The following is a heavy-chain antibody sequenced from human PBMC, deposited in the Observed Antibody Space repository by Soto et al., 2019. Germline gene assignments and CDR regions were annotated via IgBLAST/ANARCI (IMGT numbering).Heavy chain of an antibody. D-gene: IGHD3-16*02. J-gene: IGHJ3*02. Sequence: QVQLQQWGAGLLKPSETLSLTCAVYGGSFSDYYWNWIRQPPGKGLEWIGEINHSGSTNYNPSLTSRVTISVDTSKSQFSLKLTSVTAADTALYYCARGDYDYIWGSYRRDAFDIWGQGTVVTVSP. CDR1: GGSFSDYY. V-gene: IGHV4-34*01. CDR2: INHSGST. CDR3: ARGDYDYIWGSYRRDAFDI.